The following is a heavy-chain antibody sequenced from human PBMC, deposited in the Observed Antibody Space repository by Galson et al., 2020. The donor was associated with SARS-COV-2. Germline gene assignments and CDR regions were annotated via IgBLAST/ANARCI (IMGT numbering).Heavy chain of an antibody. D-gene: IGHD4-17*01. CDR1: GDSINYNHNY. J-gene: IGHJ4*02. CDR2: INYDGST. Sequence: SETLSLTCTVSGDSINYNHNYWGWIRQPPGKGLEWLGSINYDGSTYHNPSLKSRVTISVDTSRNQFSLKLTSVTAADTGLFYCARHAGNYGSNTDFDSWGQGTLVSVSS. V-gene: IGHV4-39*01. CDR3: ARHAGNYGSNTDFDS.